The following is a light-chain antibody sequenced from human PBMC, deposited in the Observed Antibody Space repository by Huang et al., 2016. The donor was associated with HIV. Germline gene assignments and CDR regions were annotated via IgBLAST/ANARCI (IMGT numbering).Light chain of an antibody. CDR1: QSVSNW. Sequence: GDRVTITCRASQSVSNWLAWYQQKPGKAPKLLIYHASSLGSGVPSRFSGRGSGTTFTLTITSLQPDDFATYYCQQCHSYPYTFGQGTKLQIK. J-gene: IGKJ2*01. CDR2: HAS. V-gene: IGKV1-5*03. CDR3: QQCHSYPYT.